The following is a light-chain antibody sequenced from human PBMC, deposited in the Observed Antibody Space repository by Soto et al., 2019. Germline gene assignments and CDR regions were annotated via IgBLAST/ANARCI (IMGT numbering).Light chain of an antibody. CDR2: DAS. Sequence: DIQMTQYPSTLSASVGDRVTITCRASQSISTWLALYQQKTGKAPNLLIYDASSLESGVPSRFSGSGSGTEFTLTISSLQPDDFATYYCLQHNSYSWSFGQGTKVDIK. V-gene: IGKV1-5*01. CDR3: LQHNSYSWS. J-gene: IGKJ1*01. CDR1: QSISTW.